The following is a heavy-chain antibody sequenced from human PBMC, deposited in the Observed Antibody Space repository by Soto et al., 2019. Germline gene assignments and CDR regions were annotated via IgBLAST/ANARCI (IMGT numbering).Heavy chain of an antibody. CDR3: ALAKIVVVVADSDYYYMDA. CDR1: GYTFTSYG. V-gene: IGHV1-69*04. J-gene: IGHJ6*03. CDR2: IIPILGIA. Sequence: ASVKVSCKASGYTFTSYGISWVRQAPGQGLEWMGRIIPILGIANYAQKFQGRVTITADKSTSTAYMELSSLRSEDTAVYYCALAKIVVVVADSDYYYMDAWGKRTPVTVS. D-gene: IGHD2-15*01.